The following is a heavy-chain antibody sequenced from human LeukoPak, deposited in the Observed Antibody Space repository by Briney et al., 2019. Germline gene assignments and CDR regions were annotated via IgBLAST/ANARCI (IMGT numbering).Heavy chain of an antibody. Sequence: GGSLRLSCAASGFTFSDYYMSWFRQAPGKGLEWVSYISSGYTIFYADSVKGRFTISRDNAKNSLYLQMNSLRAEDTAVCYCARVSPFYYGSGSYYLNYWGQGALVTVSS. CDR2: ISSGYTI. V-gene: IGHV3-11*01. J-gene: IGHJ4*02. CDR1: GFTFSDYY. D-gene: IGHD3-10*01. CDR3: ARVSPFYYGSGSYYLNY.